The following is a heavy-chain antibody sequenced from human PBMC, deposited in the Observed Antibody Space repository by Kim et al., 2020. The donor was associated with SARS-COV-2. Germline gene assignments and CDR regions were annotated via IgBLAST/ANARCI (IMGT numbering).Heavy chain of an antibody. D-gene: IGHD7-27*01. V-gene: IGHV4-39*07. Sequence: SETLSLTCTVSGGSISSTSSYWGWIRQPPGQGLEWIGSIYYSGSTYYNPSLKSRVTISVDTSKNQSSLKLNSVTAADTAVYYCARVRTTNLAGVGWFDPWGQGTLVTVSS. CDR3: ARVRTTNLAGVGWFDP. J-gene: IGHJ5*02. CDR1: GGSISSTSSY. CDR2: IYYSGST.